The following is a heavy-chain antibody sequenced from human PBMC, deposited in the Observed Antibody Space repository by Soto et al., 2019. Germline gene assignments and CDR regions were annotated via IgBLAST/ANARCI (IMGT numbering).Heavy chain of an antibody. CDR2: IYYSGST. CDR1: GGSISSYY. CDR3: ARHNPPDRRTALSAFDI. V-gene: IGHV4-59*08. Sequence: QVQLQESGPGLVKPSETLSLTCTVSGGSISSYYWSWIRQPPGKGLEWIGYIYYSGSTNYNPSLKSRVTISVDTSKNQFSLKLSSVTAADTAVYYCARHNPPDRRTALSAFDIWGQGTMVTVSS. J-gene: IGHJ3*02.